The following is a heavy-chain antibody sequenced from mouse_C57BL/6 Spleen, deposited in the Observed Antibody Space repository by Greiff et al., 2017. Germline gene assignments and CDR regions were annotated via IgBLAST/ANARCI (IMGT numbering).Heavy chain of an antibody. D-gene: IGHD3-2*02. CDR3: TLQGTAQATGYYAMDY. V-gene: IGHV14-4*01. Sequence: VQLQQSGAELVRPGASVKLSCTASGFNIKDDYMHWVKQRPEQGLEWIGWIDPENGDTEYASKFQGKATITADTSSNTAYLQLSSLTSEDTAVYYCTLQGTAQATGYYAMDYWGQGTSVTVSS. CDR1: GFNIKDDY. CDR2: IDPENGDT. J-gene: IGHJ4*01.